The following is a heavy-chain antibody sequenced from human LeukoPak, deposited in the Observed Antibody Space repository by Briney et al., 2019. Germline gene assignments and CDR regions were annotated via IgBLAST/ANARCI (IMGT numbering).Heavy chain of an antibody. Sequence: PGGSLRLSCAASGFTFSSYAMSWVRQAPGKGLEWVSAISGSGGSTCYADSVKGRFTISRDNSKNTLYLQMNSLRAEDTAVYYCAKGSKVYGDYYFDYWGQGTLVTVSS. CDR3: AKGSKVYGDYYFDY. CDR2: ISGSGGST. J-gene: IGHJ4*02. V-gene: IGHV3-23*01. CDR1: GFTFSSYA. D-gene: IGHD4-17*01.